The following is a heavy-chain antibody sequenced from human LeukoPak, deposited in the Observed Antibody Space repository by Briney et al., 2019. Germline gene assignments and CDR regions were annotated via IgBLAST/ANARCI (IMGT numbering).Heavy chain of an antibody. CDR3: ARVAAPSSWSPYYYYMDV. CDR1: GGTFSSYA. CDR2: IIPIFGTA. J-gene: IGHJ6*03. Sequence: GASVKVSCKXSGGTFSSYAISWVRQAPRQGLEWMGGIIPIFGTANYSQKFQGRVTITTDESTSTAYMELSSLRSEDTAVYYCARVAAPSSWSPYYYYMDVWGKGTTVTVSS. D-gene: IGHD6-25*01. V-gene: IGHV1-69*05.